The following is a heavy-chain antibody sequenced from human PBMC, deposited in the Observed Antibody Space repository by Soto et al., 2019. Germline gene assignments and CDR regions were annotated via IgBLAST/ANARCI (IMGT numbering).Heavy chain of an antibody. D-gene: IGHD1-26*01. Sequence: SQTLSLTCVISGDSVSSNSAAWNWIRQSPSRGLEWLGRTYYRSKWYNDYAISVRSRITINPDTSKNQFSLQLNSVTPEDTAVYYCARGMAANRGDWLDPRGQGTLVTVSS. CDR3: ARGMAANRGDWLDP. V-gene: IGHV6-1*01. CDR2: TYYRSKWYN. CDR1: GDSVSSNSAA. J-gene: IGHJ5*02.